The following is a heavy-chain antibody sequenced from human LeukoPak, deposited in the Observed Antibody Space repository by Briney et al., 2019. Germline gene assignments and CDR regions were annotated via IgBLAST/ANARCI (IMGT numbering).Heavy chain of an antibody. CDR2: IYPGDSDT. Sequence: GESLQISCKGSGYSFTSYWIGWVRQMPGKGLERMGIIYPGDSDTRYSPSFQGQVTISADESISTAYLQWSSLKASDTAMYYCARLSYDSSGYYYVPFDYWGQGTLVTVSS. CDR1: GYSFTSYW. D-gene: IGHD3-22*01. V-gene: IGHV5-51*01. CDR3: ARLSYDSSGYYYVPFDY. J-gene: IGHJ4*02.